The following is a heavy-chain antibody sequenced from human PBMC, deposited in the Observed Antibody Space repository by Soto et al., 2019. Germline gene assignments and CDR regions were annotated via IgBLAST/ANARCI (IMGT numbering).Heavy chain of an antibody. CDR1: GFTFSRYS. J-gene: IGHJ6*02. CDR2: ISSSSSYI. Sequence: GGSLRLSCAASGFTFSRYSINWVRQAPGKGLEWVSSISSSSSYIYYADSVKGRFTISRDNAKNSLYLQMNSPRAEDTAVYYCARYPEGYCSSTSCHYYYYYGMDVWGQGTTVTVSS. V-gene: IGHV3-21*01. D-gene: IGHD2-2*01. CDR3: ARYPEGYCSSTSCHYYYYYGMDV.